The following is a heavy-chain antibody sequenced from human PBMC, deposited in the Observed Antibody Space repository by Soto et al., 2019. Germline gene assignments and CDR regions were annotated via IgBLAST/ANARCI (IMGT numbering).Heavy chain of an antibody. CDR1: GGSVTSDSDY. CDR3: ARSPDAGDYLDY. V-gene: IGHV4-61*01. J-gene: IGHJ4*02. D-gene: IGHD4-17*01. CDR2: IYFSGTT. Sequence: QVQLQESGPRLVQPSETLSPTCSVSGGSVTSDSDYWSWIRQPPGGGLEWVGYIYFSGTTNYNPSLESRVPILVDSSKNQFSLKLSSVTAADTDVYYCARSPDAGDYLDYWGQGTLVAVSS.